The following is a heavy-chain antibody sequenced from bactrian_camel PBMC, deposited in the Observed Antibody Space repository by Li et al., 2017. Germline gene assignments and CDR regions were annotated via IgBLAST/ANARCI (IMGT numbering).Heavy chain of an antibody. J-gene: IGHJ4*01. V-gene: IGHV3S53*01. CDR1: GYSGDSSKC. CDR2: MTEGRSS. CDR3: AARPGPYCVGFEWGRYPY. D-gene: IGHD5*01. Sequence: HVQLVESGGGSVQAGRSLRLSCVASGYSGDSSKCMAWFRQEAGKEREAVASMTEGRSSFVADSEKGRFTISRDNDKNTVYLQMDSLKLEDTGMYYCAARPGPYCVGFEWGRYPYWGQGTQVTVS.